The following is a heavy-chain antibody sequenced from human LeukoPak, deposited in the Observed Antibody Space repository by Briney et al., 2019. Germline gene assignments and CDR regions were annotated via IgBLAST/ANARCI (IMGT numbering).Heavy chain of an antibody. V-gene: IGHV3-23*05. CDR2: IDTKGTRT. Sequence: PGGSLRLSCAAAGFILSNSAMTWVRQAPGKGLQWVSGIDTKGTRTYYADSVKGRFTISRDNSKNTLYLQMNSLTAADTAVYYCAKGVGEFGFRFDSWGQGTLVTVSS. CDR3: AKGVGEFGFRFDS. J-gene: IGHJ4*02. CDR1: GFILSNSA. D-gene: IGHD3-16*01.